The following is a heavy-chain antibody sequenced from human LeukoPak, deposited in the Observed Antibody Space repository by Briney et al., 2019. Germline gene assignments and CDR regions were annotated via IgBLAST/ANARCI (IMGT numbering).Heavy chain of an antibody. CDR2: INHSGST. CDR1: GGSFSGYY. Sequence: PSETLSLTCAVYGGSFSGYYWSWIRQPPGKGLEWIGEINHSGSTNYNPSLKSRVTISVDTSKNQFSLKLSSVTAADTAVYYCASGWSVTAIHYYGMDVWGQGTTVTVSS. CDR3: ASGWSVTAIHYYGMDV. V-gene: IGHV4-34*01. D-gene: IGHD2-21*02. J-gene: IGHJ6*02.